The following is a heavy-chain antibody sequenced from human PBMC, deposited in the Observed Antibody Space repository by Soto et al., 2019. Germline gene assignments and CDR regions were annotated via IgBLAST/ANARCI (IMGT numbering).Heavy chain of an antibody. D-gene: IGHD4-4*01. Sequence: SETLSLTCTVPGGSISSGGYYWSWIRQPPGKGLEWIGYIYYSGSTNYNPSLKSRVTISVDTSKNQFSLKLSSVTAADTAVYYCAGYSNSYYYGMDVWGQGTTVTVS. J-gene: IGHJ6*02. CDR2: IYYSGST. V-gene: IGHV4-61*08. CDR3: AGYSNSYYYGMDV. CDR1: GGSISSGGYY.